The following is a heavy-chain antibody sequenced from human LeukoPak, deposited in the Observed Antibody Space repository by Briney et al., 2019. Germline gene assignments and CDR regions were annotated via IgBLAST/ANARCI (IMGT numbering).Heavy chain of an antibody. Sequence: SETLSLTCAVYGGSFSDYYWSWVRQPPGKGLEYIGEINHSGITNYNPSLMSRVTISVDTSKNQFSLKLSSVTATDTAVYYCASAPGSYSWFDPWGQGTLVTVSS. CDR3: ASAPGSYSWFDP. CDR2: INHSGIT. V-gene: IGHV4-34*01. D-gene: IGHD3-10*01. J-gene: IGHJ5*02. CDR1: GGSFSDYY.